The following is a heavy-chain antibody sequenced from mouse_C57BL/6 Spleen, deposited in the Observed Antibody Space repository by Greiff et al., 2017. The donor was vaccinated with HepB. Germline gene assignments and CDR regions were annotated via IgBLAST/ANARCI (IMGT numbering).Heavy chain of an antibody. J-gene: IGHJ1*03. Sequence: QVHVKQSGAELVRPGASVTLSCKASGYTFTDYEMHWVKQTPVHGLEWIGAIDPETGGTAYNQKFKGKAILTADKSSSTAYMELRSLTSEDSAVYYCTREDGDTTVVAKWYFDVWGTGTTVTVSS. D-gene: IGHD1-1*01. CDR3: TREDGDTTVVAKWYFDV. CDR2: IDPETGGT. CDR1: GYTFTDYE. V-gene: IGHV1-15*01.